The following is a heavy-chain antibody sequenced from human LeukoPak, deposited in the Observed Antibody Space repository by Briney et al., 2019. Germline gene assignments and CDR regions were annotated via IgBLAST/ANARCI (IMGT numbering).Heavy chain of an antibody. CDR2: ISGSGGST. V-gene: IGHV3-23*01. J-gene: IGHJ6*03. CDR3: AKGAYGSGSYYKYYYYMDV. Sequence: PGGSLTLSCAASGFTFSSYCMSWVRQAPGKGREGVSAISGSGGSTYYADSVKGRFTISRDNSKNSLYLQMNSLRTEDTALYYCAKGAYGSGSYYKYYYYMDVWGKGTTVTVSS. CDR1: GFTFSSYC. D-gene: IGHD3-10*01.